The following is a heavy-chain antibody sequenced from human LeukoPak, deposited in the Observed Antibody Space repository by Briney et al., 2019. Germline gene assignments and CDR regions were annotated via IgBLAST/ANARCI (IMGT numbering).Heavy chain of an antibody. J-gene: IGHJ3*02. CDR3: ARDPGFLRAFDI. CDR1: GFTFSRYW. Sequence: GGSLRLSCAASGFTFSRYWMSWVRQAPGKGLEWVANIKQDGSEKYYVDSVRGRFTISRDNAKNSLYLQMNSLRVEDTAVYYCARDPGFLRAFDIWGQGTMVTVSS. CDR2: IKQDGSEK. V-gene: IGHV3-7*01. D-gene: IGHD3-3*01.